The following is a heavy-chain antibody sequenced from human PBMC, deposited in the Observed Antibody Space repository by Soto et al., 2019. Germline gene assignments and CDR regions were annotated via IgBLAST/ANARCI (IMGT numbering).Heavy chain of an antibody. CDR2: IIPIFGIA. J-gene: IGHJ4*02. CDR3: AREVSRATTPTLGKD. D-gene: IGHD1-1*01. V-gene: IGHV1-69*01. CDR1: GGTFSSYA. Sequence: QVQLVQSGAEVKKPGSSVKVSCKASGGTFSSYAISWVRQAPGQGLEWMGGIIPIFGIANYAQKFQGRVTITADESTSTAYMELSSLRSEDTAVYYCAREVSRATTPTLGKDWGQGTLVTVSS.